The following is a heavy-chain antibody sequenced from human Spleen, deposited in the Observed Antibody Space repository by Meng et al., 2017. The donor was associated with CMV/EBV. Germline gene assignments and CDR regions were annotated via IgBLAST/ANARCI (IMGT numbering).Heavy chain of an antibody. CDR1: GFTFSVYS. Sequence: GESLKISCAASGFTFSVYSMNWVRQAPGKGLEWVSSITSSSSHTHYADSVKGRFTISRDNAKNSVYLQMNSLGAEDTAVYYCARRVVGSRRNWFDPWGQGTLVTVSS. CDR2: ITSSSSHT. V-gene: IGHV3-21*06. CDR3: ARRVVGSRRNWFDP. D-gene: IGHD2-15*01. J-gene: IGHJ5*02.